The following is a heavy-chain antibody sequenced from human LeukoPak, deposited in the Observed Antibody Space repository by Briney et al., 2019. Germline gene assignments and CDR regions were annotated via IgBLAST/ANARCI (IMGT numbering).Heavy chain of an antibody. Sequence: SETLSLTCTVSGGSISSYYWSWIRQPPGKGLEWIGYSYYSGSTNYNPSLKSRVTLSVDTSKNQFSLKLSSVTAADTAVYYCARPDPGALYGMDVWGQGTTVTVSS. CDR2: SYYSGST. CDR1: GGSISSYY. D-gene: IGHD1-26*01. V-gene: IGHV4-59*08. CDR3: ARPDPGALYGMDV. J-gene: IGHJ6*02.